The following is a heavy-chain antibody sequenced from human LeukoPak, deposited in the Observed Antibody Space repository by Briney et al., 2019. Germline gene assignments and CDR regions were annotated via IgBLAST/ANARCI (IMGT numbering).Heavy chain of an antibody. V-gene: IGHV1-69*13. J-gene: IGHJ6*02. CDR2: IIPIFGTA. CDR1: GGTFSSHA. CDR3: AREEAAMEPNYYYYGMDV. Sequence: SVKVSCKASGGTFSSHAISWVRQAPGQGLEWMGGIIPIFGTANYAQKFQGRVTITADESTSTAYMELSSLRSEDTAVYYCAREEAAMEPNYYYYGMDVWGQGTTVTVSS. D-gene: IGHD5-18*01.